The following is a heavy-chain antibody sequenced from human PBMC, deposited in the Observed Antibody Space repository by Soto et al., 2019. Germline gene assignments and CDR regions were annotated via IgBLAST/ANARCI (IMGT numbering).Heavy chain of an antibody. Sequence: SETLSLTCPVSGGSIYSYFWSWIRQPPGEGLEWIGYVYSSGSTNYNPSLKSRVSMSVDTSKKQFSLRLSSVTAADTAVYYCAGAIGYDILTGFKFHFDQWGQGTLVTVSS. D-gene: IGHD3-9*01. CDR3: AGAIGYDILTGFKFHFDQ. J-gene: IGHJ4*02. V-gene: IGHV4-59*08. CDR2: VYSSGST. CDR1: GGSIYSYF.